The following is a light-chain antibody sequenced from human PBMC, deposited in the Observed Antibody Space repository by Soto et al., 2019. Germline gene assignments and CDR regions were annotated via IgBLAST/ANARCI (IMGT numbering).Light chain of an antibody. CDR1: SSDIGSYHY. CDR3: SSYASSSTLV. CDR2: EVS. Sequence: QSALTQPASVSGSPGQSIAISCTGTSSDIGSYHYVSWYQHHPGKAPKLIIYEVSNRPSGVSDRFSGSKSGNTASLTISGLQAEYEADYYCSSYASSSTLVFGGGTKLTVL. V-gene: IGLV2-14*01. J-gene: IGLJ2*01.